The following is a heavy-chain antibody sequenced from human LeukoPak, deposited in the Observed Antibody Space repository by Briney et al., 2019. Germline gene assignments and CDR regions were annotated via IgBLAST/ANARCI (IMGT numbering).Heavy chain of an antibody. D-gene: IGHD5-24*01. J-gene: IGHJ4*02. CDR3: ARAPGWLPFDF. CDR1: GFTFSTYD. V-gene: IGHV3-48*03. CDR2: ISSRGGTI. Sequence: GGSLRLSCAASGFTFSTYDMNWVRQAPGKGLEWLSYISSRGGTIYYADSVKGRFTISRDNAKNSLYLQMNSLRAEDTAVYYCARAPGWLPFDFWGQGTLVTVSS.